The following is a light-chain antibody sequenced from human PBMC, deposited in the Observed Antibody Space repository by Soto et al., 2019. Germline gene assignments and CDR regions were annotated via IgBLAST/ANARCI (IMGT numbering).Light chain of an antibody. V-gene: IGKV3-20*01. CDR3: QQYDTSPYT. Sequence: EIVLTQSPGTLSLSPGERATLSCRASQSVSSSYLAWYQQKPGQAPRLLIYGASSSATGIPDRFSGSGSGTDFTLTISSLEPEDFAVYYCQQYDTSPYTFGQGTNVEIK. J-gene: IGKJ2*01. CDR2: GAS. CDR1: QSVSSSY.